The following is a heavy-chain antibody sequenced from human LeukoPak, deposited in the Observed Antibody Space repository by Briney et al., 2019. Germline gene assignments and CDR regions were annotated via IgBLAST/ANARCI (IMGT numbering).Heavy chain of an antibody. D-gene: IGHD3-10*01. CDR1: GYTFTGYY. J-gene: IGHJ4*02. CDR3: ARLWFGELPGDY. V-gene: IGHV1-2*02. Sequence: TSVKVSCKASGYTFTGYYMHWVRQAPGQGLEWMGWINPNSGGTNYAQKFQGRVTMTRDTSISTAYMELSRLRSDDTAVYYCARLWFGELPGDYWGQGTLVTVSS. CDR2: INPNSGGT.